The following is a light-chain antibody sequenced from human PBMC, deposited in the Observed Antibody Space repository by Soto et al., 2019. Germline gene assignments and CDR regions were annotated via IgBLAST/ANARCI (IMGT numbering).Light chain of an antibody. CDR2: DAS. CDR1: QSLSTN. CDR3: QQRSNWPPIT. J-gene: IGKJ5*01. Sequence: EIVMTQSPATLSLSRGERATLSCRASQSLSTNLAWYQHKPGQAPRLLXYDASNRATGIPARFSGSGSGTDFTLTISSLEPEDFAVYYCQQRSNWPPITFGQGTRLEI. V-gene: IGKV3-11*01.